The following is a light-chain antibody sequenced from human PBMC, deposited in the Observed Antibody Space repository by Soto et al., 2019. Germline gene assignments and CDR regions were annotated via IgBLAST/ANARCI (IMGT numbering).Light chain of an antibody. V-gene: IGKV3-20*01. J-gene: IGKJ2*01. CDR3: QQYGISQNT. Sequence: ETVMTQSPGTLSLSPGEKAPFSCRASQSVSRASLACNKQKPGQAPRLLIFGASNRATGIPDRFTGSGSGTDFTLTISRLEPEDFAVYYCQQYGISQNTFGQGTKLEIK. CDR1: QSVSRAS. CDR2: GAS.